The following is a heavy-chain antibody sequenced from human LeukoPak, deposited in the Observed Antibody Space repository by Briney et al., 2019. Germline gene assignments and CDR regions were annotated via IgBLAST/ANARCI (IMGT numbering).Heavy chain of an antibody. Sequence: GGSLRLSCAASGFTFSSYWMSWVRQAPGKGLEWVANIKQDGSEKYYVDSVKGRFTISRDNAKNSLYLQMNSLRAEDTALYYCARVIVGATVDYYYYYMDVWGKGTTVTVSS. J-gene: IGHJ6*03. V-gene: IGHV3-7*03. CDR2: IKQDGSEK. CDR3: ARVIVGATVDYYYYYMDV. CDR1: GFTFSSYW. D-gene: IGHD1-26*01.